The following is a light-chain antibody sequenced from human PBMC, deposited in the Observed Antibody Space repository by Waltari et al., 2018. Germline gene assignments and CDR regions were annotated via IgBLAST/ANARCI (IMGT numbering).Light chain of an antibody. CDR3: SSYTSTSTLV. V-gene: IGLV2-14*03. Sequence: QSALTQPASVSGSPGPSITISCTGTSSDLGGYDYASWYQHHPGQAPQLLIFDVRYRPSGVSTRFSGSKSGNTASLTISGLQAEDEADYSCSSYTSTSTLVFGSGTKVTVL. J-gene: IGLJ1*01. CDR2: DVR. CDR1: SSDLGGYDY.